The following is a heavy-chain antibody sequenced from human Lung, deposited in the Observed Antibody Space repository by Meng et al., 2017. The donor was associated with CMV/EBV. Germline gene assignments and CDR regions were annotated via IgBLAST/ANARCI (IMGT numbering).Heavy chain of an antibody. CDR1: GFTFDDFA. Sequence: SXKISXAASGFTFDDFAMHWVRQSPGEGLEWVSGISGNSGFIGYADSVKGRFTISRDNARKTLSLEINPLRVEDTALYYCVKGGGEKVTFDAMDVWGQGTTVTVSS. D-gene: IGHD2-21*02. CDR2: ISGNSGFI. J-gene: IGHJ6*02. CDR3: VKGGGEKVTFDAMDV. V-gene: IGHV3-9*01.